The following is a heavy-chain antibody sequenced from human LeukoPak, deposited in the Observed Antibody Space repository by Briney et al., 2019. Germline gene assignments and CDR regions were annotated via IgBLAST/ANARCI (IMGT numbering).Heavy chain of an antibody. CDR1: GFTVSSNY. CDR3: ARPGTRLTGPDY. J-gene: IGHJ4*02. Sequence: GGSLRLSCAASGFTVSSNYMSWVRQAPGKGLEWVSVIYSGGSTYYADSVKGRFTISRDNSKNTLYLQMNSLRAEDTAVYYCARPGTRLTGPDYWGQGTLVTVSS. V-gene: IGHV3-53*01. D-gene: IGHD3-10*01. CDR2: IYSGGST.